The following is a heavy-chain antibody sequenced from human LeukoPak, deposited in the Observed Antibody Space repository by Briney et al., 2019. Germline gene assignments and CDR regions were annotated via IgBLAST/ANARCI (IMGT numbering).Heavy chain of an antibody. J-gene: IGHJ4*02. D-gene: IGHD3-22*01. CDR2: IYYSGST. CDR1: GGSISSYY. V-gene: IGHV4-59*01. Sequence: PSETLSLTCTVSGGSISSYYWSWIRQPPGKGLEWIGYIYYSGSTNYNPSLKSRVTISVDTSKNQFSLKLSSVTAADTAVYYCARGAPDYYDSSLQFDYWGQGTLVTVSS. CDR3: ARGAPDYYDSSLQFDY.